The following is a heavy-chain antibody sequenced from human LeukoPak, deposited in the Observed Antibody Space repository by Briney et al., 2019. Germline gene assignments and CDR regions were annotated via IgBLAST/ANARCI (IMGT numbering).Heavy chain of an antibody. CDR1: GSTFSSYS. CDR3: ASGYSSGWYYFDY. Sequence: GGSLRLSCAASGSTFSSYSMNWVRQAPGKGLEWVSSISSSSSYIYYADSVKGRFTISRDNAKNSLYLQMNSLRAEDTAVYYCASGYSSGWYYFDYWGQGTLVTVSS. J-gene: IGHJ4*02. CDR2: ISSSSSYI. D-gene: IGHD6-19*01. V-gene: IGHV3-21*01.